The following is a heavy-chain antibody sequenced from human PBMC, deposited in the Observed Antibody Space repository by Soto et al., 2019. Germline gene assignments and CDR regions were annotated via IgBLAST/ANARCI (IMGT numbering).Heavy chain of an antibody. CDR3: ARGWGRIFDY. CDR2: INHSGST. J-gene: IGHJ4*02. CDR1: GRSFSGYD. D-gene: IGHD7-27*01. Sequence: TSETLSLTCAVYGRSFSGYDWSWIRQPPGKGLEWIGEINHSGSTNYNPSLKSRVTISVDTSKNQFSLKLSSVTAADTAVYYCARGWGRIFDYWGQGTLVTVSS. V-gene: IGHV4-34*01.